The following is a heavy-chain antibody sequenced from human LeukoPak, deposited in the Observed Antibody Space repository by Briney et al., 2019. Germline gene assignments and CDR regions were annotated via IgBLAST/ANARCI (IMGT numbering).Heavy chain of an antibody. CDR3: ARPPQGSTGSKGLDY. CDR1: GYIFTDYW. V-gene: IGHV5-51*01. CDR2: IYRGVSDT. Sequence: GESLMISCKGFGYIFTDYWIVWLRHMPGKGLEWMGIIYRGVSDTRYSPSFQGQVTISADKSISTAYLQWNSLKASDTAMYFCARPPQGSTGSKGLDYLGQGTLVTVSS. D-gene: IGHD3-9*01. J-gene: IGHJ4*02.